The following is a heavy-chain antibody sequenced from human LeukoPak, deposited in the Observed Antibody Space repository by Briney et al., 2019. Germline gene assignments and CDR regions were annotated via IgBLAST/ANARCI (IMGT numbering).Heavy chain of an antibody. Sequence: PGGSLKLSCAASGFTFSGSAMHWVRQAFGKGLEWVCRIRSKANSYATAYAASVKGRFTISRDDSKNRAYLQMNSLKTEDTAVYYCTSWDEYCSSTSCYPFDYWGQGTLVTVSS. J-gene: IGHJ4*02. V-gene: IGHV3-73*01. CDR3: TSWDEYCSSTSCYPFDY. CDR2: IRSKANSYAT. CDR1: GFTFSGSA. D-gene: IGHD2-2*01.